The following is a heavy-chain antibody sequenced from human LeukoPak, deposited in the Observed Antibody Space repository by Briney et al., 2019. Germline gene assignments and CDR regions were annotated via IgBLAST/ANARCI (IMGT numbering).Heavy chain of an antibody. Sequence: SETLSLTCIVSGGPISSPNHFWGWVRQPPGKGLEWIGSVYYGGTTYSNPSLKSRVTMSADTSKNQFSLTLRSVTAADTAVYYCARVVAGTKDFQYWGQGTLVTVSS. CDR3: ARVVAGTKDFQY. D-gene: IGHD6-19*01. CDR2: VYYGGTT. J-gene: IGHJ1*01. V-gene: IGHV4-39*01. CDR1: GGPISSPNHF.